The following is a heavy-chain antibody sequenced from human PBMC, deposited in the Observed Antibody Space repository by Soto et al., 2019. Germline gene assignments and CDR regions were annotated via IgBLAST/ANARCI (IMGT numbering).Heavy chain of an antibody. D-gene: IGHD6-19*01. Sequence: EVQLLESGGDLKQTGGSLRLSCAASGFTFKESAMNWVRQAPGKGLEWVASISDTGASTWYAESVRGRLSISRDNSKNTLYLQMNRLRGEDTAVYYCAKGRGSGWAWYFDNWGQGTLVTVSS. J-gene: IGHJ4*02. CDR2: ISDTGAST. CDR3: AKGRGSGWAWYFDN. CDR1: GFTFKESA. V-gene: IGHV3-23*01.